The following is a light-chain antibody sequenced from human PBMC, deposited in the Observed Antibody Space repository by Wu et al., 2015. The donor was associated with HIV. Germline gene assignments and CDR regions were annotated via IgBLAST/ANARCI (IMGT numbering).Light chain of an antibody. Sequence: EIVLTQSPATLSVSPGERATLSCRASESISANLAWHQQRPGQAPRLLIYDASTRATGIPARFSGSGSGTEFTLTISSMQSEDFAVYSCQHYNNWPLTFGGGTKVEIK. V-gene: IGKV3-15*01. CDR3: QHYNNWPLT. CDR2: DAS. CDR1: ESISAN. J-gene: IGKJ4*01.